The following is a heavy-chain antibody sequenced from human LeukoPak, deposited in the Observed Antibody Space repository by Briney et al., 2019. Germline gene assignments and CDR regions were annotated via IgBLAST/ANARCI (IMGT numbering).Heavy chain of an antibody. CDR2: INPNSGGT. CDR3: ARVGGEWLRFRTHRRNWFDP. D-gene: IGHD5-12*01. CDR1: GYTFTGYY. J-gene: IGHJ5*02. V-gene: IGHV1-2*02. Sequence: ASVKVSCKASGYTFTGYYMHWVRQAPGQGLEWMGWINPNSGGTNYAQKFHGRVTMTRDTSISTAYMELSRLRSDDTAVYYCARVGGEWLRFRTHRRNWFDPWGQGTLVTVSS.